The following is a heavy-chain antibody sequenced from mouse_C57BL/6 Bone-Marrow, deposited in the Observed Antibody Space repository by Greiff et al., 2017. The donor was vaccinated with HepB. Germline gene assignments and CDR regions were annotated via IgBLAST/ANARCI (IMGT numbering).Heavy chain of an antibody. CDR3: ARRVDY. CDR1: GYAFTNYL. Sequence: VQLQQSGAELVRPGTSVKVSCKASGYAFTNYLIEWVKQRPGQGLEWIGLINPGSGGTNYNEKFKGKATLTADKSSSTAYMQLSSLTSEDSAVYFCARRVDYWGQGTTLTVSS. CDR2: INPGSGGT. J-gene: IGHJ2*01. V-gene: IGHV1-54*01.